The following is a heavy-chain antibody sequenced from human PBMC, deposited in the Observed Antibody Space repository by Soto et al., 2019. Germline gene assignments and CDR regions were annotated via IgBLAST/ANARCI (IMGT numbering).Heavy chain of an antibody. V-gene: IGHV3-48*03. J-gene: IGHJ4*02. CDR3: AREQGYSYGTFDY. Sequence: PGGSLRLSCSASGFTFSSYEMNWVRQAPGKGLEWVSYISSSGSTIYYADSVKGRFTISRDNAKNSLYLRMNSLRAEDTAVYYCAREQGYSYGTFDYWGQGTLVTVS. CDR1: GFTFSSYE. CDR2: ISSSGSTI. D-gene: IGHD5-18*01.